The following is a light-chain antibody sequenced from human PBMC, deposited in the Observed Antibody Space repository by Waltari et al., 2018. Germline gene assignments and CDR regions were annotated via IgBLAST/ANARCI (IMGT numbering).Light chain of an antibody. CDR1: QGISSC. V-gene: IGKV1-12*01. Sequence: DIQMTHSPSSLSASVGDRATITCRASQGISSCLAWYQQKPGKAPELLIYAASSFQSGVPSRFSGSGSGTDFTLTISSLQPEDFATYYCQQAYSFPLTFGGGTKVEIK. CDR3: QQAYSFPLT. CDR2: AAS. J-gene: IGKJ4*01.